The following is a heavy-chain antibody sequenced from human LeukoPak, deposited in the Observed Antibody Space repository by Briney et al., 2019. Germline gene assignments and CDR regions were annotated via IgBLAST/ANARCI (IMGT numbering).Heavy chain of an antibody. CDR3: AKAGRAVAGAYFDY. J-gene: IGHJ4*02. Sequence: GGTLRLSCAASGFTFSSYGMSWVRQAPGKGLEWVSAISGSGGSTYYADSVKGRFTISRDNSKNTLYLQMNSLRAEDTAVYYCAKAGRAVAGAYFDYWGQGTLVTVSS. CDR2: ISGSGGST. D-gene: IGHD6-19*01. CDR1: GFTFSSYG. V-gene: IGHV3-23*01.